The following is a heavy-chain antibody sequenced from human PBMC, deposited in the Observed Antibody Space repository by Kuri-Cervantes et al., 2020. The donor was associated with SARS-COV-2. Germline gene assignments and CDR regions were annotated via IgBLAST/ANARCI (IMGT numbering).Heavy chain of an antibody. CDR3: ARDSIGKVRGVIPYQNAFNI. D-gene: IGHD3-10*01. J-gene: IGHJ3*02. Sequence: GESLKISCAASGFTFSSYGMHWVRQAPGKGLEWVAVIWYDGSNKYYADSVKGRFTISRDNSKNTLYLQMNSLRAEDTAVYYCARDSIGKVRGVIPYQNAFNIWGQGPMVTVTS. CDR1: GFTFSSYG. V-gene: IGHV3-33*08. CDR2: IWYDGSNK.